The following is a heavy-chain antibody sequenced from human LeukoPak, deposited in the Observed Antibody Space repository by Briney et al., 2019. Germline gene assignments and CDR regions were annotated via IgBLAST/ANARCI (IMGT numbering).Heavy chain of an antibody. J-gene: IGHJ4*02. Sequence: GGSLRLSCAASGFTFSSYSMNWVRQAPGKGLEWVSSITSSSAYIFYADSVKGRFTISRNNAENSLYLQMNSLRAEDPAMYYCASALGTTAYWGQGTLVTVSS. CDR1: GFTFSSYS. CDR3: ASALGTTAY. CDR2: ITSSSAYI. D-gene: IGHD7-27*01. V-gene: IGHV3-21*01.